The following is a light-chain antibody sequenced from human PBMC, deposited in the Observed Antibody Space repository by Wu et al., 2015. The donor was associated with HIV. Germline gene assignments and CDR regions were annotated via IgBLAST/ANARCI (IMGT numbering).Light chain of an antibody. V-gene: IGKV1-5*03. CDR3: QQYNSYLYT. J-gene: IGKJ2*01. Sequence: DIQMTQSPSTLSASVGDRVSITCRASQSISSWLAWYQQKPGKAPKLLIYKASSLESGVPSRFSGSGSGTDFTLTISSLQPDDFATYYCQQYNSYLYTFGQGTKLVIK. CDR1: QSISSW. CDR2: KAS.